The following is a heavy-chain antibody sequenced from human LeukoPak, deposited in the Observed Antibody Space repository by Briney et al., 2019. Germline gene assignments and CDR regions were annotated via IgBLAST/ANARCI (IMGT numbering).Heavy chain of an antibody. Sequence: GGSLRLSCAASGFSISGYWMTWVRQAPEKGLEWVSYISSSGSTIYYADSVKDRFTISRDNAKNSLYLQVNSLRAEDTAVYYCAREHCGATSCSYFDYWGQGALVTVSS. J-gene: IGHJ4*02. V-gene: IGHV3-48*03. CDR1: GFSISGYW. CDR3: AREHCGATSCSYFDY. CDR2: ISSSGSTI. D-gene: IGHD2-2*01.